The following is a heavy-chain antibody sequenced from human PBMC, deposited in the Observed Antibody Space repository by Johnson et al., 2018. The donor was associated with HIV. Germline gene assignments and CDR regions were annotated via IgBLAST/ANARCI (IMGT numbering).Heavy chain of an antibody. J-gene: IGHJ3*02. D-gene: IGHD1-7*01. Sequence: VQLVESGGGLVQPGRSLRLSCAASGFTFDDYAMHWVRQAPGKGLEWVSGISWNSGSIGYADSVKGRFTISRDNAKNSLYLQMNSLRAEDTALYYCAKDIQSSVNWNYADDAFDIWGQGTMVTVSS. CDR2: ISWNSGSI. CDR3: AKDIQSSVNWNYADDAFDI. CDR1: GFTFDDYA. V-gene: IGHV3-9*01.